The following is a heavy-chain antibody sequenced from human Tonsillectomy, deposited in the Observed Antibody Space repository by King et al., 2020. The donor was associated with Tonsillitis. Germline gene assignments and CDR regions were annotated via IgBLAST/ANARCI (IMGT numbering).Heavy chain of an antibody. Sequence: VQLVESGGGLVQPGGSLRLSCAASGFTFRSYWMSWVRQAPGKGLEWVANIKEDGSEKYYVGSVTGRLTISRDNAKDSLYLQMNSLRAEDTAVYYCARGLPYSSLDFYYGMDVWGQGTTVTVS. CDR2: IKEDGSEK. V-gene: IGHV3-7*03. CDR3: ARGLPYSSLDFYYGMDV. CDR1: GFTFRSYW. J-gene: IGHJ6*02. D-gene: IGHD6-13*01.